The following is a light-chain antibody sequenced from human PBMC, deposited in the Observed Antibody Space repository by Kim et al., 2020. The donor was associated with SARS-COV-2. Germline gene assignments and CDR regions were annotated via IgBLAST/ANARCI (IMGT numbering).Light chain of an antibody. CDR3: QSADSSGTYEV. Sequence: PEQTSRITCSGDALPKQYAYWYQQKPDQAPVLVIYKDSERPSGIPERFSGSSSGTTVTLTISGVQAEDEADYYCQSADSSGTYEVFGGGTQLTVL. V-gene: IGLV3-25*03. J-gene: IGLJ3*02. CDR1: ALPKQY. CDR2: KDS.